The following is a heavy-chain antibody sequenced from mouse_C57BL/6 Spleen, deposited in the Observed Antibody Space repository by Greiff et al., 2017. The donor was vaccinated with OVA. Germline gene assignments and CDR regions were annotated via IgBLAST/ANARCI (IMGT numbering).Heavy chain of an antibody. J-gene: IGHJ4*01. CDR3: ARRVDAMDY. Sequence: QVQLKQSGAELARPGASVKLSCKASGYTFTSYGISWVKQRTGQGLEWIGEIYPRSGNTYYNEKFKGKATLTADKSSSTAYMELRSLTSEDSAVYFCARRVDAMDYWGQGTSVTVSS. CDR2: IYPRSGNT. V-gene: IGHV1-81*01. CDR1: GYTFTSYG. D-gene: IGHD1-3*01.